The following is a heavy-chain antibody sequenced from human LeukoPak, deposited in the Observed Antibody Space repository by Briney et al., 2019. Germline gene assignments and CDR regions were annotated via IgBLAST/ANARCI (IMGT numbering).Heavy chain of an antibody. CDR3: VRDLTAQRTMSLFDY. D-gene: IGHD3-10*02. V-gene: IGHV1-69*04. CDR1: GYTFTSYG. CDR2: IIPILGIA. J-gene: IGHJ4*02. Sequence: ASVKVSCKASGYTFTSYGISWVRQAPGQGLEWMGRIIPILGIANYAQKFQGRVTITADKSTSTAYMGLRSLRSDDTAVYYCVRDLTAQRTMSLFDYWGQGTLVTVSS.